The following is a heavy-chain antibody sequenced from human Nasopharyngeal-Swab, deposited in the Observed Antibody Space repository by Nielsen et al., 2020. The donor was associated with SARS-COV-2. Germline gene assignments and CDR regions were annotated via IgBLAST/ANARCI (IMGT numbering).Heavy chain of an antibody. CDR3: ARARYWLAASGPFFDY. D-gene: IGHD6-13*01. Sequence: GGSLRLSCAASGFTFRSYDMHWVRRGTGKGLEWVSAIGNAGDTYYPGSVKGRFTISRENAKNSLYLQMNSLGAEDTAVYYCARARYWLAASGPFFDYWGQGTLVTVSS. CDR1: GFTFRSYD. V-gene: IGHV3-13*01. J-gene: IGHJ4*02. CDR2: IGNAGDT.